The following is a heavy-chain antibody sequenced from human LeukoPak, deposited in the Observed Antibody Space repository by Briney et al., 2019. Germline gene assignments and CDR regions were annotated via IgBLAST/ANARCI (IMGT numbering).Heavy chain of an antibody. CDR3: AKDLSSDGGNIRGYFDL. CDR1: GFTFSSYW. D-gene: IGHD2-15*01. J-gene: IGHJ2*01. Sequence: QPGGSLRLSCAASGFTFSSYWMSWVRQAPGKGLEWVANIKQDGSEKYYVDSVKGRFTISRDNAKNSLYLQMNSLRAEDTAVYYCAKDLSSDGGNIRGYFDLWGRGTLVVVSS. V-gene: IGHV3-7*01. CDR2: IKQDGSEK.